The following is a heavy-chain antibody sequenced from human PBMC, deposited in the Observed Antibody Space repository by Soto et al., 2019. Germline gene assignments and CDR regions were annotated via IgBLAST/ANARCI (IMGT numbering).Heavy chain of an antibody. CDR1: GFRFSSYA. J-gene: IGHJ5*02. V-gene: IGHV3-30-3*01. CDR3: ARDRYSRDYFVNGFEP. Sequence: QVRLVESGGGVVQPGMSLRLSCTASGFRFSSYAMYWFRQPPGTGLEWVAVISHDGINKHYADSVKGRVTVSRDNYHHALEFQLTSLRGADTATYYCARDRYSRDYFVNGFEPWGQGTLVTVSS. D-gene: IGHD6-25*01. CDR2: ISHDGINK.